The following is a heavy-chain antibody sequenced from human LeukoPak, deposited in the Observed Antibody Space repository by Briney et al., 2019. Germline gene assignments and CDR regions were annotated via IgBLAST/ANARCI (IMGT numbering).Heavy chain of an antibody. Sequence: SQTLSLTCTVSGGSISSGSYYWSWIRQPAGRGLEWIGRIYTSGSTNYNPSLKSRVTISVDRSKNQFSLKLSSVTAADTAVYYCARDHGDCRGDCAHYWGRGTLVTVSS. V-gene: IGHV4-61*02. CDR3: ARDHGDCRGDCAHY. CDR1: GGSISSGSYY. D-gene: IGHD2-21*01. J-gene: IGHJ4*02. CDR2: IYTSGST.